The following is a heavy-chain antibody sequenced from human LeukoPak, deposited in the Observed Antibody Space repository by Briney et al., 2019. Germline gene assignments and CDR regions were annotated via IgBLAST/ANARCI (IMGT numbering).Heavy chain of an antibody. Sequence: GESLKISCKGSGYTFTNYWIGWVRQMPGKGLEFMRIIYPGDSDTRYSPSFQGQVTISVDKFINTAYLQWSSLKASDSAMYYCARAGYSNRWDGVDYWGQGTLVTVSS. D-gene: IGHD2/OR15-2a*01. CDR3: ARAGYSNRWDGVDY. CDR2: IYPGDSDT. J-gene: IGHJ4*02. CDR1: GYTFTNYW. V-gene: IGHV5-51*01.